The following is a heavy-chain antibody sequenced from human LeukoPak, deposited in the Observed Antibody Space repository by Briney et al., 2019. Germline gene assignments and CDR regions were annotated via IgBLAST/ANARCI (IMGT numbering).Heavy chain of an antibody. D-gene: IGHD3-22*01. CDR2: ISGSGGST. V-gene: IGHV3-23*01. CDR3: AKALPTHYYDTSGSYHYTFPSFDY. CDR1: GFTFSTYA. J-gene: IGHJ4*02. Sequence: QAGGSLILSCAASGFTFSTYAMNWVRQAPGKGLEWVSTISGSGGSTYYADSVKGRFTISRDNSKNTLFLQMTSLRAEDTAVYYCAKALPTHYYDTSGSYHYTFPSFDYWGQGTLVTVSS.